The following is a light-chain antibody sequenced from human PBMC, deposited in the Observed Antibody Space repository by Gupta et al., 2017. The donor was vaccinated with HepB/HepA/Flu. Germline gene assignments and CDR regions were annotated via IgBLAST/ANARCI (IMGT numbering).Light chain of an antibody. CDR3: QSSDNDNGM. CDR1: NGNIADNY. J-gene: IGLJ3*02. CDR2: EDD. V-gene: IGLV6-57*02. Sequence: MLTQPHSVSESPGRTVVISCTGNNGNIADNYVQWYQQRPGSAPTIVIYEDDQRPSGVPDRFAGSVDSSSNSASLTISSLRPEDEADYYCQSSDNDNGMFGAGTNLTVL.